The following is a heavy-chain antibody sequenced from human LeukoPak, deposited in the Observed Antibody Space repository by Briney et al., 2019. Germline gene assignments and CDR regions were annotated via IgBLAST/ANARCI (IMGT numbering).Heavy chain of an antibody. CDR1: GFTFSVYY. D-gene: IGHD3-22*01. Sequence: GGPLRLSCAASGFTFSVYYMSWIRQAPGKGLEGVSYISSSGSTIYYADSVKGRFTISRDNAKNSLYLQMTSLRAEDTAVYYCARTPSMIVVVTPYYFDYWGQGTLVTVSS. J-gene: IGHJ4*02. V-gene: IGHV3-11*01. CDR2: ISSSGSTI. CDR3: ARTPSMIVVVTPYYFDY.